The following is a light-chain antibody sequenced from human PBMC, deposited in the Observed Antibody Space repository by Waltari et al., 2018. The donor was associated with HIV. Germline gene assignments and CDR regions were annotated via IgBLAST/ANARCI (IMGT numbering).Light chain of an antibody. Sequence: QSVLTQPPSASGTPGQRVTISCSGSSSHIGSNYVYWYQQLPGTATKLLIYRNNQRPSGVPDRFSGSKSGTSASLAISGLRSEDEADYYCAAWDNSLSAPVFGGGTKLTVL. CDR1: SSHIGSNY. CDR2: RNN. V-gene: IGLV1-47*01. J-gene: IGLJ3*02. CDR3: AAWDNSLSAPV.